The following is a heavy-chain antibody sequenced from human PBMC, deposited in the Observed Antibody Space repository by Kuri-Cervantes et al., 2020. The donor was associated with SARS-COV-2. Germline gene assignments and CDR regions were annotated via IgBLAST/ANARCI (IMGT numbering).Heavy chain of an antibody. CDR3: ASWAIAARRDFDY. CDR2: IYYSGST. Sequence: SETLSLTCTVSGGSISSSGHYWGWIRQAPGKGLEWVGSIYYSGSTYYNPSLKSRVTISVDTSKNQFSLKLSSVTAADTAVYYCASWAIAARRDFDYWGQGTLVTVSS. D-gene: IGHD6-6*01. V-gene: IGHV4-39*01. J-gene: IGHJ4*02. CDR1: GGSISSSGHY.